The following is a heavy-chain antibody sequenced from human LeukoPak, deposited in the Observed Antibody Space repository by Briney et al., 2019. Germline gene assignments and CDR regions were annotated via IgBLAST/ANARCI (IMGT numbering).Heavy chain of an antibody. CDR2: ISGSGGST. D-gene: IGHD6-19*01. J-gene: IGHJ3*02. CDR1: GFTFSSYA. Sequence: GGSLRLSCAASGFTFSSYAMSWVRQAPGKGLEWVSAISGSGGSTYYADSVKGRFTISRDNSKNTLYVQMNSLRAEDTAVYYCAKYLAHSSGWLLDAFDIWGQGTMVTVSS. CDR3: AKYLAHSSGWLLDAFDI. V-gene: IGHV3-23*01.